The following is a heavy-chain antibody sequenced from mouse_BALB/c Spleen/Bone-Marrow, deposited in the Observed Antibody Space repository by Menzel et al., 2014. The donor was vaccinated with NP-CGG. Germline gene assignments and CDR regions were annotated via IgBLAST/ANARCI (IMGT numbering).Heavy chain of an antibody. D-gene: IGHD2-3*01. CDR2: INPRNTYS. CDR1: GYSFTSYT. J-gene: IGHJ2*01. CDR3: TREGPYDGCSGHFDY. Sequence: QVQLPQSGAELARPGASVKMSCTASGYSFTSYTMHWVKQRPGQGLEWIAYINPRNTYSDYNQKFKDRATVTANKSSSTAYPQRGSLTSEDSAVYYCTREGPYDGCSGHFDYRGQGTTLTVSS. V-gene: IGHV1-4*01.